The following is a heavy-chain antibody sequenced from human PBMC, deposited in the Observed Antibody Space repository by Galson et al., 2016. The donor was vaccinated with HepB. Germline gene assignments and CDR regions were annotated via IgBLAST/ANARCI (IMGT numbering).Heavy chain of an antibody. CDR1: RSTFTRYN. V-gene: IGHV1-3*04. D-gene: IGHD2-21*02. CDR3: VKDQCGGDCGGTGSFDY. CDR2: INTGNDNT. J-gene: IGHJ4*02. Sequence: SVKVSCKASRSTFTRYNIHWVRQAPGQRLEWMGWINTGNDNTKYSQKFQGRVTITRDTSASTVYMELSSLRSEDTAVYFCVKDQCGGDCGGTGSFDYWGQGTLVTVSS.